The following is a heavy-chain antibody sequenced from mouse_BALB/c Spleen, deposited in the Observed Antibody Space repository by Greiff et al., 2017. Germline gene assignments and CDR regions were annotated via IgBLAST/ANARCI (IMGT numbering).Heavy chain of an antibody. D-gene: IGHD1-1*01. CDR3: ARQITTVVGYFDY. CDR2: ISSGGGST. V-gene: IGHV5-12-1*01. J-gene: IGHJ2*01. Sequence: EVKLVESGGGLVKPGGSLKLSCAASGFAFSSYDMSWVRQTPEKRLEWVAYISSGGGSTYYPDTVKGQFTISRDNAKNTLYLQMSSLKSEDTAMYYCARQITTVVGYFDYWGQGTTLTVSS. CDR1: GFAFSSYD.